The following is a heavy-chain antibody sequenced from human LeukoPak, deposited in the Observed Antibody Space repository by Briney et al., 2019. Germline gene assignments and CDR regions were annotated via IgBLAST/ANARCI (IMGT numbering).Heavy chain of an antibody. CDR1: GYTFTGYY. CDR3: ARDQYSSSSGYYYYGMDV. D-gene: IGHD6-6*01. V-gene: IGHV1-2*02. J-gene: IGHJ6*02. CDR2: INPNSGGT. Sequence: ASVKVSCKASGYTFTGYYMHWVRQAPGQGLEWMGWINPNSGGTNYAQKFQGRVTITADESTSTAYMELSSLRSEDTAVYYCARDQYSSSSGYYYYGMDVWGQGTTVTVSS.